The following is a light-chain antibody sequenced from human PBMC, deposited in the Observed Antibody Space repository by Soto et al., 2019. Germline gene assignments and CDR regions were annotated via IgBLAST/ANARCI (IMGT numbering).Light chain of an antibody. CDR3: QQRGRWLT. J-gene: IGKJ4*01. Sequence: EIVLTQSPATLSLSPGQRAALSCRASQSVGSYLAWYQQKPGQAPRLLIYDASHRATGIPARFSGSGSGTAFTLTISLLEPEDFAVYFCQQRGRWLTFGGGTKVEIK. CDR2: DAS. CDR1: QSVGSY. V-gene: IGKV3-11*01.